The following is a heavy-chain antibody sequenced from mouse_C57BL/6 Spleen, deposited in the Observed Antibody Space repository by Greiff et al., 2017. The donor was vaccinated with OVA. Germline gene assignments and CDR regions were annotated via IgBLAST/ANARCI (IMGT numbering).Heavy chain of an antibody. CDR2: IWSGGST. CDR1: GFSLTSYG. Sequence: VQLQQSGPGLVQPSQSLSITCTVSGFSLTSYGVHWVRQSPGKGLEWLGVIWSGGSTDYNAAFISSMSISTDNSKSQVFFKMNSLQADDTAIYYCARNDITTVVVCYAMDYWGQGTSVTVSS. D-gene: IGHD1-1*01. CDR3: ARNDITTVVVCYAMDY. V-gene: IGHV2-2*01. J-gene: IGHJ4*01.